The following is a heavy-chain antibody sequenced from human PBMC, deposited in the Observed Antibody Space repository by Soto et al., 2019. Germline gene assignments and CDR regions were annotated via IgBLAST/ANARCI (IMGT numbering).Heavy chain of an antibody. V-gene: IGHV6-1*01. CDR2: TYYRSKWYN. CDR3: ARVGELGSGSSIFSFDY. CDR1: GDSVSSNSAA. Sequence: QVQLQQSGPGLVKPSQTVSLTCAISGDSVSSNSAAWNCIRQTPSRGLGWLGRTYYRSKWYNDYAVSVKSRITINPDTSKNQFSLQLNSVTPEDTAVYYCARVGELGSGSSIFSFDYWGHGTLVTVSS. D-gene: IGHD3-10*01. J-gene: IGHJ4*01.